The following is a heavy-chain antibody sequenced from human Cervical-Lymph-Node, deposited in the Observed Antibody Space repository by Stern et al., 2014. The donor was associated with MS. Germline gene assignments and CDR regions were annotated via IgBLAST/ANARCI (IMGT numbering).Heavy chain of an antibody. CDR2: IYWDDDK. J-gene: IGHJ4*02. CDR3: AHLTTATALDY. D-gene: IGHD1-1*01. Sequence: SGPTLVKPTQTLTLTCTFSGFSLSTSGVGVGWLRQPPGKALEWLALIYWDDDKRYSPSMESRLTITKDTSKNLVFLTMTNMDPVDTATYYCAHLTTATALDYWGQGTLVTVSS. CDR1: GFSLSTSGVG. V-gene: IGHV2-5*02.